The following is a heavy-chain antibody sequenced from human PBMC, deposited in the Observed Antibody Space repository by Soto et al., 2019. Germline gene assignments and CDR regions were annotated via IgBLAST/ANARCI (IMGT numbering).Heavy chain of an antibody. V-gene: IGHV3-11*06. CDR3: ARAPYTIFGVATYNYYYALDV. CDR2: ISGRSSET. D-gene: IGHD3-3*01. J-gene: IGHJ6*02. CDR1: GFTFRDYY. Sequence: QVQVVESGGGLVKPGGSLRLSCAVSGFTFRDYYMTWIRQAPGKGLEWVSYISGRSSETYYVDSVKGRFTISRDNAKNSLFLQMNDLRAEDTAVYYCARAPYTIFGVATYNYYYALDVWGQGTTVTVSS.